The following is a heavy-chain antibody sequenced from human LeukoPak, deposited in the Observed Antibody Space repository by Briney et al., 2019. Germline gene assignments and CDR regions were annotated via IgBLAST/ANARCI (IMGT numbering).Heavy chain of an antibody. CDR3: ARRPRSIDN. V-gene: IGHV5-51*01. CDR2: IYPSESAT. J-gene: IGHJ4*02. Sequence: GESLTSLCKGSGYGFTSYWIGWVRQLPGKGLEWMGIIYPSESATRYSPSFQGQVTISADKSITTAYLQWSSLKASDTAMYYCARRPRSIDNWGQGELCSVSS. D-gene: IGHD6-13*01. CDR1: GYGFTSYW.